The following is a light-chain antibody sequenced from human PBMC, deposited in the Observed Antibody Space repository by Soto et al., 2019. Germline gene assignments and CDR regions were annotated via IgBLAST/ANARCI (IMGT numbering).Light chain of an antibody. CDR2: GAS. V-gene: IGKV3-15*01. J-gene: IGKJ1*01. CDR3: QQYNNWPPAWT. Sequence: EIVMTQSPATLSVSPGERATLSCRASQSVRSNLAWYQQKPGQSPRLLIYGASTRATGIPARFSGSGSGTQFTLTISSLQSEDFAVYYCQQYNNWPPAWTFGQGTKVE. CDR1: QSVRSN.